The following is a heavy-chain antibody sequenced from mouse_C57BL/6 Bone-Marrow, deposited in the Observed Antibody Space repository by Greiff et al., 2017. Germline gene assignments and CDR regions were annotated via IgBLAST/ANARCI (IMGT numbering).Heavy chain of an antibody. Sequence: ESGPGILQPSQTLSLTCSSSGFSLSTFGMGVGWIRQPSGKGLEWLAHIWWDDDKYYNPALKSRPTISKDTSKNQVFLKIANVDTADTATYCCAREDLGLGYFDVWGTGTTVTVSA. J-gene: IGHJ1*03. D-gene: IGHD4-1*01. CDR3: AREDLGLGYFDV. CDR2: IWWDDDK. CDR1: GFSLSTFGMG. V-gene: IGHV8-8*01.